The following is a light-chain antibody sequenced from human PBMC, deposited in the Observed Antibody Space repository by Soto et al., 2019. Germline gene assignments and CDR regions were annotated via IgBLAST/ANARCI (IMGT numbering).Light chain of an antibody. J-gene: IGKJ2*01. Sequence: EIVLTQSPGTLSLSPGERATLSCRASQTITNNYLAWYQRKPGQAPRLLIYGVSSRPTDIPDRFSASGSGTDFTLTVSSLEPEDFAVYYCQHYGNSPLYTFGQGTKLEIK. CDR1: QTITNNY. CDR3: QHYGNSPLYT. CDR2: GVS. V-gene: IGKV3-20*01.